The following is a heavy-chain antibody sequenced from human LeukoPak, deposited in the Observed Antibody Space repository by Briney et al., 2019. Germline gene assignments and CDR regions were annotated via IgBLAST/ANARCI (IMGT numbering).Heavy chain of an antibody. Sequence: GGSLRLSCAASGFTFSSYAMSWVRQAPGRGLEWVSAISGSGGSTYYADSVKGRFTLSRDNSKNTRSLQMNSLRAEDTAVYYCAKKGESLKGSFGYWGQGTLVTVSS. D-gene: IGHD3-16*01. CDR3: AKKGESLKGSFGY. J-gene: IGHJ4*02. V-gene: IGHV3-23*01. CDR1: GFTFSSYA. CDR2: ISGSGGST.